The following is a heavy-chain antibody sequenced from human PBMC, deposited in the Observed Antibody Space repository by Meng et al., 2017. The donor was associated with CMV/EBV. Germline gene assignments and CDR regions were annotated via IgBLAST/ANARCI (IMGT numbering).Heavy chain of an antibody. CDR2: ISAYNGNT. CDR1: GYTFTGYG. V-gene: IGHV1-18*01. Sequence: VQLLLSGAEVNNPRASVKVLCKVSGYTFTGYGISWVRKAPGKGLEWMGWISAYNGNTNYAQKLQGRVTMTTDTSTSTAYMELRSLRSDDTAVYYCARNYYGSGSWFDPWGQGTLVTVSS. J-gene: IGHJ5*02. D-gene: IGHD3-10*01. CDR3: ARNYYGSGSWFDP.